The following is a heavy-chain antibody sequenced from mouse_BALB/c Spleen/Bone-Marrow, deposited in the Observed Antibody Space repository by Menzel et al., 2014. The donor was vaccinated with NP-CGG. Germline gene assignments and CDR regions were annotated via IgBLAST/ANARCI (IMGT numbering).Heavy chain of an antibody. CDR1: GFNIKDTY. V-gene: IGHV14-3*02. D-gene: IGHD1-2*01. Sequence: EVQGVESGAELVKPGASVKLSCTASGFNIKDTYLHWVKQRPEQGLDWIGRIDPASGNTKYDPKFQGKATITADTSSNTAYLQLSSLTSEDTAVYYCARYYYGYYFDYWGQGTTLTVSS. J-gene: IGHJ2*01. CDR3: ARYYYGYYFDY. CDR2: IDPASGNT.